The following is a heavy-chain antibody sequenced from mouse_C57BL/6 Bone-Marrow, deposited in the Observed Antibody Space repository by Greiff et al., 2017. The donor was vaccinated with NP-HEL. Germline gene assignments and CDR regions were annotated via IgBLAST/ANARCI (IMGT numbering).Heavy chain of an antibody. CDR2: LWSGGSP. Sequence: QVQLEESGPGLVQPSQSLSLTCTVSGFSLTSYGVHWVRQSPGKGLEWLAVLWSGGSPAYNPAFISRLSISKDNSKSQVFFKMNSLQADDTPIYYCARRAGCEYYGSRYYAMDYWGQGTSVTVSS. CDR1: GFSLTSYG. CDR3: ARRAGCEYYGSRYYAMDY. D-gene: IGHD1-1*01. J-gene: IGHJ4*01. V-gene: IGHV2-2*01.